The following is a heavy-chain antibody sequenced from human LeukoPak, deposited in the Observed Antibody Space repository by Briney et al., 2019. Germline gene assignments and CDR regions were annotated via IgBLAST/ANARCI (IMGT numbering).Heavy chain of an antibody. J-gene: IGHJ4*02. CDR3: AKSSSGWYFDH. CDR1: GFTFSSYA. V-gene: IGHV3-23*01. Sequence: PGGSLRLSCAASGFTFSSYAMSWVRQAPGKGLEWVSGISGSGGSSDYADSVKARFTISSDKSKNTLYLQMNSLRAEDTAVYYCAKSSSGWYFDHWGQGTLVTVSS. CDR2: ISGSGGSS. D-gene: IGHD6-19*01.